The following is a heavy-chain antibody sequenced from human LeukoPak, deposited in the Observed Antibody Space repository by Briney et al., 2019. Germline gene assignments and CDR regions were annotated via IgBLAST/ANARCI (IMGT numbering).Heavy chain of an antibody. D-gene: IGHD2-8*01. CDR2: IDYSGSS. CDR1: GDSISSFY. Sequence: SETLSLTCSVSGDSISSFYWNWIRQPPGKRLEWIGNIDYSGSSNYNPSLESRVTISIDTSRKQFFLKLDSVTAADTAVYYCALAPNSNWFDFWGQGTLVTVAS. CDR3: ALAPNSNWFDF. J-gene: IGHJ5*01. V-gene: IGHV4-59*08.